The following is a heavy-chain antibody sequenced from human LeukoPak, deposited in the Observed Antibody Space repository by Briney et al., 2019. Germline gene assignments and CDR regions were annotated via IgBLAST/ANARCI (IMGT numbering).Heavy chain of an antibody. V-gene: IGHV2-70*04. CDR2: IDWDDDT. J-gene: IGHJ4*02. CDR1: GFSLSTSGVR. Sequence: SGPTLVKPTQTLTLTCTFSGFSLSTSGVRVSWIRQPPGKALEWLARIDWDDDTFYTPSLKTRLTISKDTSKNQVVLTMTNMDPVDTATYYCARIYSDSGSYHFDLWGRGTLVTVSS. CDR3: ARIYSDSGSYHFDL. D-gene: IGHD6-13*01.